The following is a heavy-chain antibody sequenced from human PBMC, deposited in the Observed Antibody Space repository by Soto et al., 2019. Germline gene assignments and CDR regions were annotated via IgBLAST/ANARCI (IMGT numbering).Heavy chain of an antibody. D-gene: IGHD6-19*01. V-gene: IGHV4-59*01. J-gene: IGHJ4*02. CDR1: DGSISSYF. CDR2: IYYTGST. Sequence: SETLSLTCTVSDGSISSYFWSWIRQPPGKGLEWIGNIYYTGSTNYSPSLKSRVTISVDTSKNQFSLKLNSMTAADTAIYYCARVGGSGWNFDSWGQGILVTVSS. CDR3: ARVGGSGWNFDS.